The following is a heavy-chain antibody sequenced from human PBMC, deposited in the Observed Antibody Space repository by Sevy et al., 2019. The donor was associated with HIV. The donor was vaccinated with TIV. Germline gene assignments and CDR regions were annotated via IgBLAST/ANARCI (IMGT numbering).Heavy chain of an antibody. D-gene: IGHD6-6*01. Sequence: GGYLRLSCAASGFTFSSSAMHWVRQAPGKGLEWVALISYDASNIFYADSVKGRFTISRDNSKNTLYLQMNSLRVEDTAVYYCARDGIAARLGLDYWGQGTLVTVSS. V-gene: IGHV3-30-3*01. CDR1: GFTFSSSA. J-gene: IGHJ4*02. CDR3: ARDGIAARLGLDY. CDR2: ISYDASNI.